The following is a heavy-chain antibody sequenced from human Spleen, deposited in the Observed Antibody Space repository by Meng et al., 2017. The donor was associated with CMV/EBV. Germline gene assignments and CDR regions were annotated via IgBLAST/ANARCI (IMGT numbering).Heavy chain of an antibody. CDR2: VGAENGDT. J-gene: IGHJ4*02. D-gene: IGHD4-17*01. V-gene: IGHV1-18*01. CDR3: ARAGAAVTTNVDF. Sequence: ASGYNFDIYGITWVRQAPGQGLEWVGWVGAENGDTNYGQKFQGRVTVTADTFTNTAYMEMRSLRSDDSAMYYCARAGAAVTTNVDFWGQGTLVTVSS. CDR1: GYNFDIYG.